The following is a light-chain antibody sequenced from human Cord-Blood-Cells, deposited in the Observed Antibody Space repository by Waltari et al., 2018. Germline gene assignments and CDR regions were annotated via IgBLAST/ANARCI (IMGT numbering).Light chain of an antibody. Sequence: EIVWTQSPGTLSLSAGERATLSCRASQSVSSSYLAWYQQKPGQAPRLLIYGASSRATGIPARFSGSGSGTDFTLTISRLEPEDFAVYYCQQYGSSPLWTFGQGTKVEIK. CDR1: QSVSSSY. V-gene: IGKV3-20*01. CDR2: GAS. CDR3: QQYGSSPLWT. J-gene: IGKJ1*01.